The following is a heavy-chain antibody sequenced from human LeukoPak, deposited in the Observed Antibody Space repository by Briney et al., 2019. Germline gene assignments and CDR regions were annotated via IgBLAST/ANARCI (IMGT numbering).Heavy chain of an antibody. V-gene: IGHV4-34*01. CDR2: INHSGST. CDR3: ARGLRVRSISTLNYYYYYGMDV. D-gene: IGHD3-3*02. J-gene: IGHJ6*02. CDR1: GGSFSGYY. Sequence: SETLSLTCAVYGGSFSGYYWSWIRQPPGKGLEWIGEINHSGSTNYNPSLKSRVTISVDTSKNQFSLKLSSVTAADTAVYYCARGLRVRSISTLNYYYYYGMDVWGQGTTVTVSS.